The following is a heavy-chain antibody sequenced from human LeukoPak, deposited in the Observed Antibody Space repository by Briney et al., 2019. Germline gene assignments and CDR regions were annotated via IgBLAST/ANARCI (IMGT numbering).Heavy chain of an antibody. CDR3: ARHRPVGAIPWDGMDV. J-gene: IGHJ6*02. D-gene: IGHD1-26*01. V-gene: IGHV1-2*04. CDR1: GYTFTGYY. CDR2: INPNSGGT. Sequence: GASVKVSCKASGYTFTGYYMHWVRQAPGQGLEWMGWINPNSGGTNYAQKFQGWVTMTRDTSISTAYMELSRLRSDDTAVYYCARHRPVGAIPWDGMDVWGQGTTVTVSS.